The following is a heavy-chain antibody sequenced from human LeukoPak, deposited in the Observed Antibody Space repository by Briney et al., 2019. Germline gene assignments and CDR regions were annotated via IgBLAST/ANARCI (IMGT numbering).Heavy chain of an antibody. V-gene: IGHV3-21*01. CDR2: ISSLTVGTHYI. CDR3: ASSVLLTAPFDY. D-gene: IGHD2-21*02. Sequence: PGGSLRLSCAASGFIFSSHSMNWVRQAPGKGLEWVSSISSLTVGTHYIYYADSVKGRFTISRDDAKNSLYLQMNSLRAEDTAVYYCASSVLLTAPFDYWGHGALVTVSS. J-gene: IGHJ4*01. CDR1: GFIFSSHS.